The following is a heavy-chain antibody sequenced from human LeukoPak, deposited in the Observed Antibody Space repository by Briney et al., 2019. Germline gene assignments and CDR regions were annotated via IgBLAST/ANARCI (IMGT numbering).Heavy chain of an antibody. V-gene: IGHV4-34*01. CDR3: ARGSSGWKHIDY. CDR2: INHSGST. Sequence: SETLSLTCAVYGGSFSGYYWSWIRQPPGKGLEWIGEINHSGSTNYNPSLKSRVTISVDKSKNQFSLKLSSVTAADTAVYYCARGSSGWKHIDYWGQGTLVTVSS. CDR1: GGSFSGYY. D-gene: IGHD6-19*01. J-gene: IGHJ4*02.